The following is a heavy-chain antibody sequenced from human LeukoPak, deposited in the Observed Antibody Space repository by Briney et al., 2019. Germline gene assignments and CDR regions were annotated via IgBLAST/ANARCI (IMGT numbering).Heavy chain of an antibody. J-gene: IGHJ4*02. CDR2: ISGSGGST. D-gene: IGHD3-16*01. CDR3: VRESRPGGAMGLYHNFGY. CDR1: GFTFSSYA. Sequence: PGGSLRLSCAASGFTFSSYAMSWVRQAPGKGLEWVSAISGSGGSTYYADSVKGRFTISRDNSKNTLYLQMNSLRGDDTATYYCVRESRPGGAMGLYHNFGYWGQGTLVAVSS. V-gene: IGHV3-23*01.